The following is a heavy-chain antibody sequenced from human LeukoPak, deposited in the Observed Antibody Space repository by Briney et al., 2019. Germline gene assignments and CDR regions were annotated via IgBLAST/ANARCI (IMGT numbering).Heavy chain of an antibody. CDR1: GFSVTSKY. CDR2: VESGGDT. D-gene: IGHD3-10*01. J-gene: IGHJ6*02. V-gene: IGHV3-53*01. Sequence: GGSLRLSCAASGFSVTSKYINWVRQAPGKGLEWVLVVESGGDTSYANSVKGRFTVSRDIFQNTLYLQMNNLRAEDTAVYYCARVGSYCDMDVWGQGTTVTVSS. CDR3: ARVGSYCDMDV.